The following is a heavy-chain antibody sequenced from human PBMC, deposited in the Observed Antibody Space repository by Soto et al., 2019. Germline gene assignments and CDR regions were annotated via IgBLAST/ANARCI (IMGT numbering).Heavy chain of an antibody. J-gene: IGHJ6*02. D-gene: IGHD3-3*01. Sequence: QVQLVESGGGVVQPGRSLRLSCAASGFTFSSYAMHWVRQAPGKGLEWVAVISYDGSNKYYADSVKGRFTISRDNSKNTLYLQMNSLRAEDTAVYYCARVTYYDFWSGPYYGMDVWGQGTTVTVSS. CDR2: ISYDGSNK. V-gene: IGHV3-30-3*01. CDR3: ARVTYYDFWSGPYYGMDV. CDR1: GFTFSSYA.